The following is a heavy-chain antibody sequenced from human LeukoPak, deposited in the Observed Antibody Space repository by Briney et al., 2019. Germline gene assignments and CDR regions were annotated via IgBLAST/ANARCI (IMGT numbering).Heavy chain of an antibody. D-gene: IGHD6-13*01. V-gene: IGHV3-9*01. Sequence: GGSLRLSCAASGFTFDDYAMHWVRQAPGKGLEWVSGISWNSGSIGYADSVKGRFTISRDNAKNSLYLQMNSLRAEDTALYYCAKVLDYGYSSSWPFDYWGQGTLVTVSS. J-gene: IGHJ4*02. CDR2: ISWNSGSI. CDR3: AKVLDYGYSSSWPFDY. CDR1: GFTFDDYA.